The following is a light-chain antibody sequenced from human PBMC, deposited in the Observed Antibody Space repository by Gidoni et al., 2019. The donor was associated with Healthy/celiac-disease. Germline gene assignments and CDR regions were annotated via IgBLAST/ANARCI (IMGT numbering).Light chain of an antibody. V-gene: IGKV2-28*01. J-gene: IGKJ1*01. Sequence: DIVMTQSPLSLPVTPGEPASISCRSSQSLLHSNGYNYLDWYLQKPGQSPQLLIYLGSHRASGVPDRFSGSGAGTDFTLKISRVEAEDVGVYYCMQALQTPSFXQXTKVEIK. CDR1: QSLLHSNGYNY. CDR3: MQALQTPS. CDR2: LGS.